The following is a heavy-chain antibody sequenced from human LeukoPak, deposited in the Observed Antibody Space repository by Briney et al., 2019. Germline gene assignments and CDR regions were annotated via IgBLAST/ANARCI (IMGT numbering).Heavy chain of an antibody. J-gene: IGHJ6*03. CDR3: ARSPLRYFDWLGYYYYMDV. V-gene: IGHV1-8*01. Sequence: ASVKVSCKPSGYIFTSYAISWVRQATGQGLEWMGWMNPNSGNTGYAQKFQGRVTMTRNTSISTAYMELSSLRSEDTAVYYCARSPLRYFDWLGYYYYMDVWGKGTTVTISS. CDR1: GYIFTSYA. CDR2: MNPNSGNT. D-gene: IGHD3-9*01.